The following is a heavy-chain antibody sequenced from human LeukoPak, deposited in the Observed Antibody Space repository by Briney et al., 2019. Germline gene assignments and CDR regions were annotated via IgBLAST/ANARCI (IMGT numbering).Heavy chain of an antibody. CDR2: MYYTGST. CDR3: ATGGVIVNYIY. J-gene: IGHJ4*02. CDR1: GVSISSSNYY. V-gene: IGHV4-39*07. D-gene: IGHD3-16*02. Sequence: MPSETLSLTCTVSGVSISSSNYYWGWIRQPPGKGLEWIGSMYYTGSTYYNPSLKSRVTIAMDTSKNQLSLKLSSVTAADTAVYYCATGGVIVNYIYWGQGTLVTVSS.